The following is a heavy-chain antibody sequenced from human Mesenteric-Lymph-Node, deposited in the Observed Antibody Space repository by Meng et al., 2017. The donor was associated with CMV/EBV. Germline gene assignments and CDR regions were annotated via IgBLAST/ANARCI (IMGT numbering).Heavy chain of an antibody. D-gene: IGHD6-13*01. V-gene: IGHV1-3*01. CDR2: INAGNGNT. CDR1: GYTFTGYY. Sequence: YGYTFTGYYMHWVRQAPGQRLEWMGWINAGNGNTKYSQKFQGRVTITRDPSASTAYMELSSLRSEDTAVYYCARRGSSSWYGNWFDPWGQGTLVTVSS. CDR3: ARRGSSSWYGNWFDP. J-gene: IGHJ5*02.